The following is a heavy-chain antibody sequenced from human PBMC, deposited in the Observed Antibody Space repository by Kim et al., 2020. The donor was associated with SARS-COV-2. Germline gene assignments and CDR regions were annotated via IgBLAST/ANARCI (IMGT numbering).Heavy chain of an antibody. Sequence: GGSLRLSCAASGFSFTSHDMSWVRQAPGKGLEWVSTISSSGRTTYYADSVKGRFTISRDNSRATLYLQMNSLRAEDTAVYYCVKERQLYGSGRHYGMDGWGQGTTVSVSS. J-gene: IGHJ6*02. CDR2: ISSSGRTT. CDR3: VKERQLYGSGRHYGMDG. CDR1: GFSFTSHD. D-gene: IGHD3-10*01. V-gene: IGHV3-23*01.